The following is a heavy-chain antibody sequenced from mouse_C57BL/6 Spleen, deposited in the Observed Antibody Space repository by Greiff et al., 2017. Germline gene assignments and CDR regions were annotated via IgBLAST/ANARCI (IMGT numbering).Heavy chain of an antibody. Sequence: EVMLVESEGGLVQPGSSMKLSCTASGFTFSDYYMAWVRQVPEKGLEWVANINYDGSSTYYLDSLKSRFIISRDNAKNILYLQMSSLKSEDTATYYCARYGSRWYFDVWGTGTTVTVSS. CDR2: INYDGSST. D-gene: IGHD1-1*01. V-gene: IGHV5-16*01. CDR1: GFTFSDYY. CDR3: ARYGSRWYFDV. J-gene: IGHJ1*03.